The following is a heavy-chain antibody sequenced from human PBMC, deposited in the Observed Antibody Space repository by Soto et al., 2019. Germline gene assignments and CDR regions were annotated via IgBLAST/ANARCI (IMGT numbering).Heavy chain of an antibody. V-gene: IGHV3-30*03. CDR1: GFSFSTYG. D-gene: IGHD3-3*01. CDR3: ASDILGGAYDFWH. CDR2: VAFDGNDK. J-gene: IGHJ4*02. Sequence: GGSLRLSCAASGFSFSTYGMHWVRQAPGKGLEWVAGVAFDGNDKFYADSVRGRFTISRDNFKNTLSLEMNSLRAEDTAVYYCASDILGGAYDFWHGGQGTRVTVSS.